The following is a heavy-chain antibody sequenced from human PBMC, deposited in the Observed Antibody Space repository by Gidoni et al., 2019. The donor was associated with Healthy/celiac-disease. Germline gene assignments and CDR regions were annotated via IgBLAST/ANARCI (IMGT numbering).Heavy chain of an antibody. CDR1: GGAISSGSYY. V-gene: IGHV4-61*02. Sequence: QLQLQESGPGLLKLSQTLPLTCTVPGGAISSGSYYWSWIRQPAGKGLEWIGRIYTSGSTNYNPSLKSRVTISVDTSKNQFSLKLSSVTAADTAVYYCARARGTETDAFDIWGQGTMVTVSS. D-gene: IGHD2-15*01. J-gene: IGHJ3*02. CDR2: IYTSGST. CDR3: ARARGTETDAFDI.